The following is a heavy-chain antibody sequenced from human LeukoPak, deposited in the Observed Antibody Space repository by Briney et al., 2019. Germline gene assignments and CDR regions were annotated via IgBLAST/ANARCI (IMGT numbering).Heavy chain of an antibody. CDR3: AKVVTGTTTPYDY. D-gene: IGHD1-20*01. Sequence: GGSLRLSCAASGFTFSSYSMNWVRQAPGKGLEWVSSISSSSSYIYYADSVKGRFTISRDNAKNSLYLQMNSLRAEDTAVYYCAKVVTGTTTPYDYWGQGTLVTVSS. CDR2: ISSSSSYI. CDR1: GFTFSSYS. J-gene: IGHJ4*02. V-gene: IGHV3-21*01.